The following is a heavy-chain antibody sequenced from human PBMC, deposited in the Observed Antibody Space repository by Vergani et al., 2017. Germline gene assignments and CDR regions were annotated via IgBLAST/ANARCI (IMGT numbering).Heavy chain of an antibody. V-gene: IGHV4-31*03. CDR3: ARDYPYYYDSSGYEIDAFDI. CDR2: IYYSGST. J-gene: IGHJ3*02. CDR1: GGSISSGGYY. D-gene: IGHD3-22*01. Sequence: QVQLQESGPGLVKPSQTLSLTCTVSGGSISSGGYYWSWIRQHPGKGLEWIGYIYYSGSTYYNPSLKSRVTISVDTSKNQFSLKLSSVTAADTAVYYCARDYPYYYDSSGYEIDAFDIWGQGTMVTVSS.